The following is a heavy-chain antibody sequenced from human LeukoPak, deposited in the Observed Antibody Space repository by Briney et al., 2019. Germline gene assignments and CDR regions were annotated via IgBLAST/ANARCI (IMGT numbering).Heavy chain of an antibody. CDR3: ATDRWFGELSLDY. J-gene: IGHJ4*02. Sequence: ASVKVSCKASGGTFSSYAISWVRQAPGQGLEWMGWISAYNGNTNYAQKLQGRVTMTTDTSTSTAYMELRSLRSEDTAVYYCATDRWFGELSLDYWGQGTLVTVSS. CDR1: GGTFSSYA. CDR2: ISAYNGNT. V-gene: IGHV1-18*01. D-gene: IGHD3-10*01.